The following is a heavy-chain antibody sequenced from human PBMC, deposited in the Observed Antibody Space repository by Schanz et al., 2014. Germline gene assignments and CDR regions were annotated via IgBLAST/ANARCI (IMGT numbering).Heavy chain of an antibody. CDR2: VNPSVRGT. J-gene: IGHJ4*02. V-gene: IGHV1-46*01. CDR1: GYTFTSYS. Sequence: QVQLVQSGAEVKKPGASVKVSCKASGYTFTSYSMHWVRQAPGQGLEWMGIVNPSVRGTHFAREFQGRVTVTSDTSTSTVYMELSSLRSEDTAVYYCARGYGDSPTDFWGQGTLVTVSS. CDR3: ARGYGDSPTDF. D-gene: IGHD4-17*01.